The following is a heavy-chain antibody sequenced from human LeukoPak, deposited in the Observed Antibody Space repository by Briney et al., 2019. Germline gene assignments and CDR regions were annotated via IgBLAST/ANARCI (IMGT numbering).Heavy chain of an antibody. CDR3: ARRAYSSSWYYGMDV. V-gene: IGHV5-10-1*01. CDR2: IDPSDSYT. J-gene: IGHJ6*02. Sequence: GESLRISCKGSGYSFTSYWISWVRQMPGKGLEWMGTIDPSDSYTNYSPSFQGHVTISADKSISTAYLQWSSLKASDTAMYYCARRAYSSSWYYGMDVWGQGTTVTVSS. CDR1: GYSFTSYW. D-gene: IGHD6-13*01.